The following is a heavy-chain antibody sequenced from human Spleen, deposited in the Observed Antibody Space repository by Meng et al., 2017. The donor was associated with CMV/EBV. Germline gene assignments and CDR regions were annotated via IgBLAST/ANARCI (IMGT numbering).Heavy chain of an antibody. Sequence: GESLKISCATSGFTFRDYYMSWIRQAPGKGLESVAYISGSGSQIYEADSVKGRFTISRDNAKSSLYLQMNSLRAEDTAVYYCARDPPTTHAFDIWGQGTMVTVSS. CDR2: ISGSGSQI. CDR3: ARDPPTTHAFDI. J-gene: IGHJ3*02. CDR1: GFTFRDYY. D-gene: IGHD5-12*01. V-gene: IGHV3-11*04.